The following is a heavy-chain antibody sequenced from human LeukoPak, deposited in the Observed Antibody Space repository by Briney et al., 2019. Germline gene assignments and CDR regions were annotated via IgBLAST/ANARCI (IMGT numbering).Heavy chain of an antibody. CDR3: AREVESHDYVWGSYRYRWFDAFDI. J-gene: IGHJ3*02. Sequence: PGGSLRLSCAASGFTFSSYAMHWVRQAPGKGLEWVVVISYDGSNKYYADSVKGRFTISRDNSKNTLYLQMNSLRAEDTAVYYCAREVESHDYVWGSYRYRWFDAFDIWGQGTMVTVSS. V-gene: IGHV3-30*04. CDR1: GFTFSSYA. D-gene: IGHD3-16*02. CDR2: ISYDGSNK.